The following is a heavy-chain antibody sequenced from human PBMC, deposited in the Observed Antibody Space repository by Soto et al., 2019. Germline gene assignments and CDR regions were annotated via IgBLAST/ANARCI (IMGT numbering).Heavy chain of an antibody. CDR3: ARGGVSGGGSPRGGMDV. D-gene: IGHD2-15*01. CDR2: IYYSGST. V-gene: IGHV4-31*03. CDR1: GGSISSGGYY. Sequence: SETLSLTCTVSGGSISSGGYYWSWIRQHPGKGLEWIGYIYYSGSTYYNPSLKSRVTISVDTSKNQFSLKLSSVTAADTAVYYCARGGVSGGGSPRGGMDVWGQGTTVTVSS. J-gene: IGHJ6*02.